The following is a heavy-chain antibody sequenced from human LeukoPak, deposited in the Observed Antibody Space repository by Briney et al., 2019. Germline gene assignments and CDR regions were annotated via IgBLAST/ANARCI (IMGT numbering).Heavy chain of an antibody. CDR3: ARAGITGAYYYYYMDV. CDR2: ISAYNGNT. D-gene: IGHD5-24*01. CDR1: GYTFTSYG. Sequence: GASVKVSCKASGYTFTSYGISWVRQAPGQGLEWMGWISAYNGNTNYAQKLQGRVTMTTDTSASTAYMELRSLRSDGTAIYYCARAGITGAYYYYYMDVWGKGTTITVSS. V-gene: IGHV1-18*01. J-gene: IGHJ6*03.